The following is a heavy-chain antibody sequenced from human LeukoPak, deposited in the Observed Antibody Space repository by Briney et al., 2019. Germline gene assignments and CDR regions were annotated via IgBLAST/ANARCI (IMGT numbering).Heavy chain of an antibody. Sequence: GGSLRLSCAASGSSFTTDWMGWVRQAPGKGLEWVANIKQDESEKYYVDSVKGRFTISRDNAKNSLYLQMNSLRVEDTAVYYCVRSQYSSSSWGQGTLVTVSS. CDR2: IKQDESEK. CDR1: GSSFTTDW. CDR3: VRSQYSSSS. V-gene: IGHV3-7*01. J-gene: IGHJ5*02. D-gene: IGHD6-13*01.